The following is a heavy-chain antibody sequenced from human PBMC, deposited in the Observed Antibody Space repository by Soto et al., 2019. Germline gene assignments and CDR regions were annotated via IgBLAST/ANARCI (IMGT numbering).Heavy chain of an antibody. V-gene: IGHV4-39*01. CDR2: IYYSGST. J-gene: IGHJ4*02. D-gene: IGHD1-7*01. CDR3: ASYENWNYPPLDY. Sequence: PSETLSLTCTVSGGSISSSSYYWGWIRQPPGKGLEWIGSIYYSGSTYYNPSLKSRVTISVDTSKNQFSLKLSSVTAADTAVYYCASYENWNYPPLDYWGQGTLVTVS. CDR1: GGSISSSSYY.